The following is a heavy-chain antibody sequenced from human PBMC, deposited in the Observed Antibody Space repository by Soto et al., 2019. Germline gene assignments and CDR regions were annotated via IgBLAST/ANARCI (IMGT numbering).Heavy chain of an antibody. CDR3: ARVLVAGYYFYGMDV. CDR2: TRNKANGYTT. CDR1: GFTLSEHY. V-gene: IGHV3-72*01. J-gene: IGHJ6*02. D-gene: IGHD2-15*01. Sequence: EVQLVESGGNLVQPGGSLRLSCAVSGFTLSEHYVDWVRQAPGKGLEWVGRTRNKANGYTTEYAASVKGRFTISTDDSKNSVELQMNSLKTEDTAVYYCARVLVAGYYFYGMDVWGQGTTVTVSS.